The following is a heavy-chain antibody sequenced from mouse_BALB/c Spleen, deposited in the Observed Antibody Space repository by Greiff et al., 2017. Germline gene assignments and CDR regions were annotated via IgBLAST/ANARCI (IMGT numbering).Heavy chain of an antibody. V-gene: IGHV14-3*02. CDR2: IDPANGNT. CDR3: VPYYGLD. J-gene: IGHJ4*01. Sequence: VQLQQSGAELVKPGASVKLSCTASGFNIKDTYMHWVKQRPEQGLEWIGRIDPANGNTKYDPKFQGKATIPADTSSNTAYLQLSSLTSEDTAVYYCVPYYGLDWGQGTSVTVSS. D-gene: IGHD1-2*01. CDR1: GFNIKDTY.